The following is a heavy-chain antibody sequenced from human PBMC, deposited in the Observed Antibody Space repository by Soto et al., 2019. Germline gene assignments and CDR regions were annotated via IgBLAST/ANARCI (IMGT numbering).Heavy chain of an antibody. CDR2: HYSGGST. CDR1: GFSVSSNY. Sequence: LRLCCAISGFSVSSNYLSWVRQAPGKGLEWVSVHYSGGSTYYADSVQGRFTISRDKSNNTLYLQMRRVRAEDTAVYFCARHRHPRGTVGATSPLDPWGQGTQVTVSS. V-gene: IGHV3-53*01. J-gene: IGHJ5*02. CDR3: ARHRHPRGTVGATSPLDP. D-gene: IGHD1-26*01.